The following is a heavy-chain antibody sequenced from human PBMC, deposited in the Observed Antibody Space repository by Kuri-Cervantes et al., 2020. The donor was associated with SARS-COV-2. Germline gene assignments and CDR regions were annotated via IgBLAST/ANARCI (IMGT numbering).Heavy chain of an antibody. J-gene: IGHJ4*02. Sequence: GGSLRLSCAASGFTFDDYGMSWVRQAPGKGLEWVSGINWNGGSTGYADSVKGRFTISRDKSGNTLYLQMSSLRAEDTAIYYCAKDKGSPRGWGTMIKGYFDYWGQGTLVTVSS. D-gene: IGHD3-22*01. CDR2: INWNGGST. CDR3: AKDKGSPRGWGTMIKGYFDY. CDR1: GFTFDDYG. V-gene: IGHV3-20*04.